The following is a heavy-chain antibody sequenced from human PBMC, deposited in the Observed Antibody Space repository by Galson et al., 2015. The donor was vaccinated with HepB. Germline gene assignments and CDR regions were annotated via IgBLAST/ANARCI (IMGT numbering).Heavy chain of an antibody. CDR1: GFSLNTGGVR. V-gene: IGHV2-70*04. D-gene: IGHD6-19*01. CDR3: AQSSGHLYAFQI. Sequence: PALVKPTQTLTLTCTFSGFSLNTGGVRVSWIRQPPGKALEWLARIDWDDDKFYSTSLKPRLTISKDTSKNQVVLTMTNMHHVDTGTYYCAQSSGHLYAFQIWGQGTMVTVSS. J-gene: IGHJ3*02. CDR2: IDWDDDK.